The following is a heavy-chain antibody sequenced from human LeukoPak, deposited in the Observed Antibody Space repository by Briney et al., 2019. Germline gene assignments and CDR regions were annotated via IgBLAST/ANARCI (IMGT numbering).Heavy chain of an antibody. V-gene: IGHV3-48*03. J-gene: IGHJ5*02. CDR3: ARESGYCSSTSCSNWFDP. CDR2: ISSSGSTV. Sequence: PGGSPRLSCAASGFTFSSYEMNWVRQAPGKGLEWVSYISSSGSTVYYADSVKGRFTISRDNAKNSLYLQMNSLRAEDTAVYYCARESGYCSSTSCSNWFDPWGQGTLVTVSS. D-gene: IGHD2-2*01. CDR1: GFTFSSYE.